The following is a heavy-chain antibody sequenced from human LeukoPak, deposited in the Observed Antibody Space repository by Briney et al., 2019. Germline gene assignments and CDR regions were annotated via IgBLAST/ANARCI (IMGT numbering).Heavy chain of an antibody. D-gene: IGHD3-10*01. Sequence: SETLSLTCTSSAGSFSPAHWSWIRQPPGKGLEWIGVICDNGNTDYNPSLKSRVTISVDTSKSQFSLKLNSLAAADTAVYYCATGRDPYKTGHWGQGTLVTVSS. V-gene: IGHV4-59*03. CDR1: AGSFSPAH. CDR2: ICDNGNT. CDR3: ATGRDPYKTGH. J-gene: IGHJ4*02.